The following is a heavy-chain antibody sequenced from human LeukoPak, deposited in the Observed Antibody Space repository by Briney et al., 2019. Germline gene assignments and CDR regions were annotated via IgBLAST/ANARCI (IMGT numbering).Heavy chain of an antibody. J-gene: IGHJ6*03. CDR2: IIPIFGTA. Sequence: SVKVSCKASGGTFSSYAISWVRQAPGQGLEWMGGIIPIFGTANYAQKFQGRVTITTDGSTSTAYMELSSLRPEDTAVYYCARVGELGPRRAYYYYMDVWGKGTTVTVSS. CDR1: GGTFSSYA. CDR3: ARVGELGPRRAYYYYMDV. V-gene: IGHV1-69*05. D-gene: IGHD1-26*01.